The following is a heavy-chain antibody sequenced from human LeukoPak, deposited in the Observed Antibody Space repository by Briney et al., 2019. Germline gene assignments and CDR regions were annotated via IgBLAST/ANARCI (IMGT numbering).Heavy chain of an antibody. CDR1: GFTFSIYW. J-gene: IGHJ6*02. CDR2: ISSSSSTI. D-gene: IGHD5-18*01. Sequence: GGSLRLSCAASGFTFSIYWMSWVRQAPGKGLEWVSYISSSSSTIYYAASVKGRFTISRDNAKNSLYLQMNSLRAEDTAVYYCARDLIRGYSYGYGYYYYGMDVWGQGTTVTVSS. V-gene: IGHV3-48*01. CDR3: ARDLIRGYSYGYGYYYYGMDV.